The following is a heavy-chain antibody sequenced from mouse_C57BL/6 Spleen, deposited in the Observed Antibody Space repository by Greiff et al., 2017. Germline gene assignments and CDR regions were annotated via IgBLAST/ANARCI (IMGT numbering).Heavy chain of an antibody. CDR1: GYTFTSYW. D-gene: IGHD1-1*01. CDR3: ARQYYGSSLFEY. Sequence: VQLQQPGAELVKPGASVKMSCKASGYTFTSYWLTWVKQRPGQGLEWIGDIYPGSGSTNYNEKFKSKATLTVDTSSSTAYMQLRSLTSEDSAVYYCARQYYGSSLFEYWGQGTTLTVSS. V-gene: IGHV1-55*01. J-gene: IGHJ2*01. CDR2: IYPGSGST.